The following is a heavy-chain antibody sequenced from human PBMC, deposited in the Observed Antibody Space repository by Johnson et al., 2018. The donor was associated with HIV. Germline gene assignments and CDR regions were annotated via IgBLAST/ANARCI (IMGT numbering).Heavy chain of an antibody. CDR1: GFIVSTNY. CDR2: IYSGGNT. Sequence: VQLVESGGDLVQPGGSLRLSCAASGFIVSTNYMNWVRQAPGKGLEWVSGIYSGGNTYYADSVKGRFTISRDNSKNTLYLQVNSLRAEDTAVYYCASGGSRYSGSYLSDAFDIWGQGTTVTVSS. V-gene: IGHV3-66*01. CDR3: ASGGSRYSGSYLSDAFDI. J-gene: IGHJ3*02. D-gene: IGHD1-26*01.